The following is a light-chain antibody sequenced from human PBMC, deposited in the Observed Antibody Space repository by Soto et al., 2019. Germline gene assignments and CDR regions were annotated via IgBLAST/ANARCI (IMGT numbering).Light chain of an antibody. Sequence: EIVITQSPTILCVSPVERATLSCRASQSVSSNLVWYQQKPGQPPRLLIYGASTRASGTPARFSGSGSGTEFTLTISSLQSEDFAVYYCQQYNDWPPLTFGGGTKVDIK. J-gene: IGKJ4*01. CDR2: GAS. CDR1: QSVSSN. CDR3: QQYNDWPPLT. V-gene: IGKV3-15*01.